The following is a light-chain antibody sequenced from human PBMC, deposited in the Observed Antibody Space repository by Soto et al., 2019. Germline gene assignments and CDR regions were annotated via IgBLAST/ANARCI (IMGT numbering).Light chain of an antibody. J-gene: IGKJ2*01. CDR3: QQYGISPYT. CDR1: QSISSN. Sequence: EIVMTQSPATLSVSPGERATLSCRASQSISSNLAWYQQKPGQAPRLLISGASTRATGIPARFSGSGSGTDFTLTISSLQSEDFAVYYCQQYGISPYTFGQGAKLEIK. V-gene: IGKV3-15*01. CDR2: GAS.